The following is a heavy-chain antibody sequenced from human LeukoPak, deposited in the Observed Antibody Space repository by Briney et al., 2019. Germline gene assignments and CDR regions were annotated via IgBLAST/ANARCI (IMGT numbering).Heavy chain of an antibody. CDR1: GFTFSSYS. CDR3: ARDSSSLVPLDY. J-gene: IGHJ4*02. V-gene: IGHV3-21*01. D-gene: IGHD6-13*01. CDR2: ISSSSSYI. Sequence: GGSLRLSCVASGFTFSSYSMNWVRQTPGKGLEWVSSISSSSSYIYYADSVKGRFTISRDNAKNSLYLRMNSLRAEDTAVYYCARDSSSLVPLDYWGQGTLVTVSS.